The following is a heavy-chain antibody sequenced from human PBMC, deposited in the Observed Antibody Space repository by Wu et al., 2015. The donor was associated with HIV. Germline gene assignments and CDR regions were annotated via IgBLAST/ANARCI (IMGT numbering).Heavy chain of an antibody. J-gene: IGHJ5*02. V-gene: IGHV1-2*02. D-gene: IGHD4-17*01. CDR3: ARAPDDYGAPGWWFDP. CDR1: GYTFTGYY. CDR2: INPNSGGT. Sequence: QVQLVQSGAEVKKPGASVKVSCKASGYTFTGYYMHWVRQAPGQGLEWMGWINPNSGGTNYAQNFQGRVTMTRDTSISTAYMELSRLRSDDTAVYYCARAPDDYGAPGWWFDPWGQGTLVTVSS.